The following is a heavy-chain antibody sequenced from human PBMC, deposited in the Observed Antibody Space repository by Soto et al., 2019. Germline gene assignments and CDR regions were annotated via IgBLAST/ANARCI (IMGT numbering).Heavy chain of an antibody. Sequence: EVQLVESGGGLVKPGGSLRLSCAASGFTFSNAWMNWVRQAPGKGLEWVVRIKSKTDGGTTDYAEPVKGRFTISRDDSKNTLYLQMNSLKTEDTAVYYCTTDLSRVGAIYYYYGMDVWGQGTTVTVSS. J-gene: IGHJ6*02. CDR3: TTDLSRVGAIYYYYGMDV. V-gene: IGHV3-15*07. CDR2: IKSKTDGGTT. D-gene: IGHD1-26*01. CDR1: GFTFSNAW.